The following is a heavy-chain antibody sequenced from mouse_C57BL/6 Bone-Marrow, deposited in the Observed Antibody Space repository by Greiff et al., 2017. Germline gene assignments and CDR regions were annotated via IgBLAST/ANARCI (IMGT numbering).Heavy chain of an antibody. Sequence: QVQLQQPGAELVMPGASVKLSCKASGYTFTSYWMHWVKQRPGQGLEWIGEIDPSDSYTNYNQKFKGKSTLTVDKSSSTAYMQLSSLTSEDSAVYYCAMDPYYYAMDYWGQGTSVTVSS. CDR1: GYTFTSYW. V-gene: IGHV1-69*01. J-gene: IGHJ4*01. CDR2: IDPSDSYT. CDR3: AMDPYYYAMDY.